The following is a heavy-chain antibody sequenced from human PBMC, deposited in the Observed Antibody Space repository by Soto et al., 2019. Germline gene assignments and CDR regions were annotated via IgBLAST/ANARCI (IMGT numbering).Heavy chain of an antibody. V-gene: IGHV3-23*01. J-gene: IGHJ4*02. CDR2: ISGSGGST. CDR1: GFTCSTFA. D-gene: IGHD3-22*01. CDR3: AKDLRGRLSGYRRGMFVPRPFDY. Sequence: EVQLLESGGGLVQPGGSLRLSCATSGFTCSTFALSWVRQVPGRALEWVSTISGSGGSTYYADSVKGRFTISRDNSKNTLFLQMNSLRAEDTAVYYCAKDLRGRLSGYRRGMFVPRPFDYWGQGTLVTVSS.